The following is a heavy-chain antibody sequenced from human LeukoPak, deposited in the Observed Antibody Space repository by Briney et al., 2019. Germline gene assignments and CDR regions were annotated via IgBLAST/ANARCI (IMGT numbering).Heavy chain of an antibody. V-gene: IGHV3-23*01. CDR1: GFTFSGYA. Sequence: GGSLRLSCAASGFTFSGYAMSWVRQAPGKGLEWVSAISGGDGSTYYADSVKGRFSISRDNSKNTLYLQMDSLRGEDTAVYYCAKDFRIGYSAHFDYWGQGALVTVSS. CDR3: AKDFRIGYSAHFDY. D-gene: IGHD2-21*01. J-gene: IGHJ4*02. CDR2: ISGGDGST.